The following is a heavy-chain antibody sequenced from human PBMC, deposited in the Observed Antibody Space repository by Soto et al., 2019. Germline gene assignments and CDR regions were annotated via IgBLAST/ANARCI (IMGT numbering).Heavy chain of an antibody. CDR3: ARYDYNGYYFDY. V-gene: IGHV4-59*01. Sequence: PSETLSLTCTVSGDSISDFYWSWIRQAPGKGLEWIGYIYHSGGTNYNPSLNSRATISIDTSKKQFSLKLRSVTAADTAVYYCARYDYNGYYFDYWGQGTLVTVSS. J-gene: IGHJ4*02. D-gene: IGHD4-4*01. CDR2: IYHSGGT. CDR1: GDSISDFY.